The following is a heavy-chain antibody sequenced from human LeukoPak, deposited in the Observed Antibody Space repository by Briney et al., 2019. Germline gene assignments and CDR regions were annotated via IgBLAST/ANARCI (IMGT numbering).Heavy chain of an antibody. J-gene: IGHJ5*02. CDR3: AKKYSTGLDP. V-gene: IGHV3-23*01. Sequence: GGSLRLSCAASGFTFSRYDMSWVRQAPGKGLEWVSDINGSGGSTYYADSVKGRFTISRDNSKNTLYLQMNSLRAEDTAVYYCAKKYSTGLDPWGQGTLVTVSS. D-gene: IGHD1-26*01. CDR2: INGSGGST. CDR1: GFTFSRYD.